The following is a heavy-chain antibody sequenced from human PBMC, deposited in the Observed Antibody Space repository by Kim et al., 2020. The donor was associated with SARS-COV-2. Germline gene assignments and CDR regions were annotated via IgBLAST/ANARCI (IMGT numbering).Heavy chain of an antibody. D-gene: IGHD3-16*01. J-gene: IGHJ4*02. CDR3: AKQHSAHYYDASGGFDY. Sequence: SVKSRVTISRDNAKNSLYLQINSLRPEDTAFYYCAKQHSAHYYDASGGFDYWGQGTLVTVS. V-gene: IGHV3-9*01.